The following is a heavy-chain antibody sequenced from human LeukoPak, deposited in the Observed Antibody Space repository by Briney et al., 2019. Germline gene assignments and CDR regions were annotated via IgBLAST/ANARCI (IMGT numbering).Heavy chain of an antibody. CDR1: GFTFSSYA. J-gene: IGHJ6*03. V-gene: IGHV3-23*01. CDR3: AKVYYDFLSGYYSRNYMDV. D-gene: IGHD3-3*01. Sequence: GGSLRLSCAASGFTFSSYAMSWVRQAPGKGLEWVSAISGSGGSTYYADSVKGRFTISRDNSKNTLYLQMNSLRAEDTAVYYCAKVYYDFLSGYYSRNYMDVLGKGTTVTVSS. CDR2: ISGSGGST.